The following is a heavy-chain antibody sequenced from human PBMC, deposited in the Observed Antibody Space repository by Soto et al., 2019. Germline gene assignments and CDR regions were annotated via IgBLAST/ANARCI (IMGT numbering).Heavy chain of an antibody. V-gene: IGHV3-7*01. D-gene: IGHD2-8*02. CDR1: GFMFSDYW. Sequence: EVQLVESGGGLVQPGGSLRLSCAASGFMFSDYWMSWVRQAPGKGLEWVANIKQDGSEKYYVDSVKGRFTISRDNAKNSLYVQMNSLRVEDTAVYYCARDQGSYWSDYWGQGTLVTVSS. CDR3: ARDQGSYWSDY. J-gene: IGHJ4*02. CDR2: IKQDGSEK.